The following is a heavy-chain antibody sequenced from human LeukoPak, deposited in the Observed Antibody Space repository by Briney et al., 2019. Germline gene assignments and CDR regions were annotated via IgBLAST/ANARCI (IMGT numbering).Heavy chain of an antibody. Sequence: PGGSLRLSCAASGFTFSSYSMNWVRQAPGKGLEWVSSISSSSSYIYYADSVKGRFTISRDNAKNSLYLQMNSVKAEDTAVYYCARDGRMARKEFCYWGQGTLVTVSS. CDR2: ISSSSSYI. J-gene: IGHJ4*02. D-gene: IGHD2/OR15-2a*01. CDR3: ARDGRMARKEFCY. CDR1: GFTFSSYS. V-gene: IGHV3-21*01.